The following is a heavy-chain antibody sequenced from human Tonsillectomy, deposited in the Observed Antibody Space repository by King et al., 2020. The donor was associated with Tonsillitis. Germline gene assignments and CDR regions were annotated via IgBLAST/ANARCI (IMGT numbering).Heavy chain of an antibody. CDR3: AKDGLQLWLGAFDI. CDR1: GFTFDDYA. J-gene: IGHJ3*02. CDR2: ISWNSDSI. Sequence: VQLVESGGGLVQPGRSLRLSCAASGFTFDDYAMHWVRQAPGKGLEWVSDISWNSDSIAYADSMKGRFTISRDNAKNSLYLQMNSLRAEDTALYYCAKDGLQLWLGAFDIWGQGTMVTVSS. V-gene: IGHV3-9*01. D-gene: IGHD5-18*01.